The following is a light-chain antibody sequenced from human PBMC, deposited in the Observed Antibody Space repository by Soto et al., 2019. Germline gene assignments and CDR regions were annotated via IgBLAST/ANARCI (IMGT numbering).Light chain of an antibody. J-gene: IGLJ1*01. V-gene: IGLV1-44*01. Sequence: QSALTQPPSASGTPGQRVTISCSGGSSNIGSDTVNWYQHLPGTAPKLLIYTNNQRPSGVPDRFSGSKSGTSASLTISGLQSEDEAEYYCASWDDSLYGYVFGTGTKVTVL. CDR1: SSNIGSDT. CDR2: TNN. CDR3: ASWDDSLYGYV.